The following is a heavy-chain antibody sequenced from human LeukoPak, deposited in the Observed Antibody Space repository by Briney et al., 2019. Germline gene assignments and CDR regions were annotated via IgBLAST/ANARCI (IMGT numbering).Heavy chain of an antibody. CDR2: IIPILGIA. CDR1: GGTFSSYA. Sequence: SVKVSCKASGGTFSSYAISWVRQAPGQGLEWMGRIIPILGIANYAQKFQGRVTITADKSTSTACMELSSLRSEDTAVYYCAISKRGYSYGYYDYWGQGTLVTVSS. D-gene: IGHD5-18*01. CDR3: AISKRGYSYGYYDY. J-gene: IGHJ4*02. V-gene: IGHV1-69*04.